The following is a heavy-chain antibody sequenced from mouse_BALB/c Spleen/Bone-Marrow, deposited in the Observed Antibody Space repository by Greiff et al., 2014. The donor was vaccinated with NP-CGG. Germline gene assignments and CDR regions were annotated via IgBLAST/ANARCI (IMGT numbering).Heavy chain of an antibody. Sequence: VQLQQSGAELAKPGASVKMSCKASGYTFTSYWMHWVKQRPGQGLEWIGYINPSTGYTEYNQKFKDKATLTADTSSSTAYMQLSSLTSEDSAVYYCAIYGSYVFAYWGQGTLVTVSA. CDR2: INPSTGYT. V-gene: IGHV1-7*01. CDR3: AIYGSYVFAY. CDR1: GYTFTSYW. J-gene: IGHJ3*01. D-gene: IGHD1-1*02.